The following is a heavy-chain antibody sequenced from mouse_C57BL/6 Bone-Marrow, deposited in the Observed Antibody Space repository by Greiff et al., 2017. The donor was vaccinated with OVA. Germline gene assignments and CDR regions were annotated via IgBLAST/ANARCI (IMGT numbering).Heavy chain of an antibody. V-gene: IGHV5-16*01. CDR2: INYDGSST. CDR3: AREESNSYAMDY. J-gene: IGHJ4*01. CDR1: GFTFSDYY. Sequence: EVQLVESEGGLVQPGSSMKLSCTASGFTFSDYYMAWVRQVPEKGLEWVANINYDGSSTYYLDSLKSRFIISRDNAKNILYLQMSSLKSEDTATYYCAREESNSYAMDYWGQGTSVTVSS. D-gene: IGHD2-5*01.